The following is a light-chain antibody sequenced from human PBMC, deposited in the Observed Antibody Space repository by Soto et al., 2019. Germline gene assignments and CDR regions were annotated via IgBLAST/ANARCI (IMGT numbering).Light chain of an antibody. V-gene: IGKV3-11*01. Sequence: ENVLTQSPGALSLSPGENASISCRASQSVTTYFAWYQQKHGQAPRLLIYDASKRATGIPARFSGSGSGTDFTLTISSLEPDDFAVYYCQQRGTCPPSFGQGTKVEIK. CDR2: DAS. CDR1: QSVTTY. CDR3: QQRGTCPPS. J-gene: IGKJ1*01.